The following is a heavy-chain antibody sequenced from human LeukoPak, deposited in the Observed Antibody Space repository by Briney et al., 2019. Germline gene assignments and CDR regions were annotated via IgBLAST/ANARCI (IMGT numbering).Heavy chain of an antibody. J-gene: IGHJ5*02. CDR2: IYTSGTI. D-gene: IGHD3-10*01. CDR1: GGSISSYY. CDR3: ARDSGTTGEVKFDP. V-gene: IGHV4-4*07. Sequence: SETLSLTCTVSGGSISSYYWSWIRQPTGTALEWIGRIYTSGTITYNPSLKSRVTMSVDTSKNQFSLKLSSVTAADTAVYYCARDSGTTGEVKFDPWGQGTLVTVSS.